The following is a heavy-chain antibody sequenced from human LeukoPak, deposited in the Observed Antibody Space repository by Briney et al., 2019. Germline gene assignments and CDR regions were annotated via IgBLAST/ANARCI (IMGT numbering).Heavy chain of an antibody. CDR1: GYTFTGSY. D-gene: IGHD5-18*01. J-gene: IGHJ5*02. Sequence: VASVKVSCKASGYTFTGSYMHWVRQAPGQGLEWMGWINPNSGGTNYAQKFQGRVTMTRDTSISTAYMELSRLRSDDTAVYYCARVAYSYGTNWFDPWGQGTLVTVSS. V-gene: IGHV1-2*02. CDR3: ARVAYSYGTNWFDP. CDR2: INPNSGGT.